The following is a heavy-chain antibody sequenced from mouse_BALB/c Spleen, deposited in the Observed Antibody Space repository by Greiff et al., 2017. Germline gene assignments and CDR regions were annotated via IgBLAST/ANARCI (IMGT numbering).Heavy chain of an antibody. J-gene: IGHJ3*01. D-gene: IGHD1-1*01. Sequence: EVKLVESGPSLVKPSQTLSLTCSVTGDSITSGYWNWIRKFPGNKLEYMGYISYSGSTYYNPSLKSRISITRDTSKNQYYLQLNSVTTEDTATYYCARSYGSSYPFAYWGQGTLVTVSA. CDR2: ISYSGST. V-gene: IGHV3-8*02. CDR1: GDSITSGY. CDR3: ARSYGSSYPFAY.